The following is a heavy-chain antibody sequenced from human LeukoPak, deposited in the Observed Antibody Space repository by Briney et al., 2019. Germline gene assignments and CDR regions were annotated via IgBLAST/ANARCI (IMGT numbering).Heavy chain of an antibody. CDR1: GGSISSGGYY. Sequence: SETLSLTCTVSGGSISSGGYYWSWIRQPPGKGLEWIGYIYYSGSTNYNPSLKSRVTISVDTSKNQFSLKLSSVTAADTAVYYCARGPVGATLEDYWGQGTLVTVSS. CDR2: IYYSGST. J-gene: IGHJ4*02. D-gene: IGHD1-26*01. V-gene: IGHV4-61*08. CDR3: ARGPVGATLEDY.